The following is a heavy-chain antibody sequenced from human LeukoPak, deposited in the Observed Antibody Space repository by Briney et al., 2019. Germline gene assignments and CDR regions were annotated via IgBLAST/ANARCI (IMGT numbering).Heavy chain of an antibody. CDR2: VYTTGSP. J-gene: IGHJ4*02. CDR3: ARRSTYYFDQ. V-gene: IGHV4-4*07. Sequence: PSQTLSLTCTVSGAFINTNYWSWIRQPAGRGLEWLGRVYTTGSPNYNPSFSGRVTMSIDKSKNQFSLELTSMTAADTAVYFCARRSTYYFDQWGQGLLVTVSS. CDR1: GAFINTNY.